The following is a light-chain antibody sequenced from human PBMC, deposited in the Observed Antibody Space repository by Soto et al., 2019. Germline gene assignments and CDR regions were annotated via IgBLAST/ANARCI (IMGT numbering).Light chain of an antibody. CDR1: SSDIGTYNY. CDR3: CSYAGTYTWV. J-gene: IGLJ3*02. CDR2: DVS. V-gene: IGLV2-11*01. Sequence: QSALTQPRSVSGAPGKSVTISCTGTSSDIGTYNYVSWYQQHPVKAPKLMIYDVSKRPSGVPDRFSGSKSGNTASMTISGLQAEDEADYYCCSYAGTYTWVFGGGTKVTVL.